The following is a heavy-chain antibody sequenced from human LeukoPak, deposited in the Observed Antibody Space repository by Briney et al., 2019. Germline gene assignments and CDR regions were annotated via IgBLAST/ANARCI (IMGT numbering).Heavy chain of an antibody. CDR1: GFTFSSYS. V-gene: IGHV3-21*01. J-gene: IGHJ5*02. CDR2: ISSSSSYI. CDR3: ARDGRRGNWFDP. Sequence: GGSLRLSCAASGFTFSSYSMNWVRQAPGKGLEWVSSISSSSSYIYYADSVKGRFTISRDSAKNSLYLQMNSLRAEDTAVYYCARDGRRGNWFDPWGQGTLVTVSS.